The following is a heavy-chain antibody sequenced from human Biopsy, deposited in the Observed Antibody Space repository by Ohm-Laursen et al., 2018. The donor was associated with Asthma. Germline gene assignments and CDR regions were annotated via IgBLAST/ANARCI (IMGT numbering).Heavy chain of an antibody. J-gene: IGHJ5*01. CDR2: INYSGST. CDR1: GGSLSSGPYY. D-gene: IGHD2-8*01. V-gene: IGHV4-31*03. Sequence: SDTLSLTCSVSGGSLSSGPYYWSWVRQHPGKGLEWIGYINYSGSTFYSPSLESRVTVSVDTSKNQFSLKLSSVTAADTAVYYCARDLSGYCTSSACYGFDSWGQGTLATVSS. CDR3: ARDLSGYCTSSACYGFDS.